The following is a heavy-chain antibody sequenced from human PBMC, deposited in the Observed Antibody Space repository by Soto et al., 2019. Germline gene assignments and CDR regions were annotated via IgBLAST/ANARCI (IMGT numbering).Heavy chain of an antibody. CDR2: ISYDGSNK. V-gene: IGHV3-30*18. Sequence: QVQLVESGGGVVQPGRSLRLSCAASGFTFSSYGMHWVRQAPGKGLEWVAVISYDGSNKYYADSVKGRFTISRDNSKNTLYLQMNSLRAEDTAVYYCAKDYYGVLTSVYYGMDVWGQGTTVTVSS. CDR1: GFTFSSYG. CDR3: AKDYYGVLTSVYYGMDV. J-gene: IGHJ6*02. D-gene: IGHD3-22*01.